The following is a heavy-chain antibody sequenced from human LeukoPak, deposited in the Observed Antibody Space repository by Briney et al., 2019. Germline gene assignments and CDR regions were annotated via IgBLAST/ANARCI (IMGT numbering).Heavy chain of an antibody. J-gene: IGHJ4*02. V-gene: IGHV1-3*01. CDR2: INAGNGNT. D-gene: IGHD6-19*01. CDR1: GYTFTSYA. Sequence: AGGSLRLSCAASGYTFTSYAIHWVRQAPGQRLEWMGWINAGNGNTKYSQKFQGRVTITRDTSASTAYMELSSLRSEDTAVYYCARPRGYSSGGFDYWGQGTLVTVSS. CDR3: ARPRGYSSGGFDY.